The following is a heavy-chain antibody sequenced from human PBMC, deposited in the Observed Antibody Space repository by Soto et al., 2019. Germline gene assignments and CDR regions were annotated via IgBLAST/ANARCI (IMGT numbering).Heavy chain of an antibody. J-gene: IGHJ4*02. CDR1: GGSVSSGSYY. CDR3: ARDVYYYDSSGPPGFWDY. CDR2: VYHGGST. V-gene: IGHV4-61*01. Sequence: SETLSLTCTVSGGSVSSGSYYWSWIRQPPGKGLEWIGYVYHGGSTNYNPSLKSRVSISVDTSKNQFSLKLSSVTAVDTAVYYCARDVYYYDSSGPPGFWDYWGQGTLVTVSS. D-gene: IGHD3-22*01.